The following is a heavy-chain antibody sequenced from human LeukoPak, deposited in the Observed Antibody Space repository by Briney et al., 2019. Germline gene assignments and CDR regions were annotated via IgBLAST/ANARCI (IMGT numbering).Heavy chain of an antibody. CDR2: IYYSGST. J-gene: IGHJ4*02. CDR1: GRSISSSSDY. V-gene: IGHV4-39*01. Sequence: SDTLSLTCTVSGRSISSSSDYWGWIRQPPGKGLEWIGSIYYSGSTYYNPSLKSRVTISVDTSKNQFSLKLSSVTAADTAVYYCARLYYYDSSGYIYWGQGTLVTVSS. CDR3: ARLYYYDSSGYIY. D-gene: IGHD3-22*01.